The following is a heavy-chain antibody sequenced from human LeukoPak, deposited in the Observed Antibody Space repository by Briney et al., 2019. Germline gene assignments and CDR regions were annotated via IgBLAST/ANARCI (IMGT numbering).Heavy chain of an antibody. CDR2: INPNSGGT. V-gene: IGHV1-2*02. CDR3: ARSPGGSSWYLK. Sequence: ASVKVSCKASGYTFTGYYMHWVRQAPGQGLEWMGWINPNSGGTNYAQKFQGRVTMTRDMSISTAYMGLSRLRSDDTAVYYCARSPGGSSWYLKWGQGTLVTVSS. D-gene: IGHD6-13*01. CDR1: GYTFTGYY. J-gene: IGHJ4*02.